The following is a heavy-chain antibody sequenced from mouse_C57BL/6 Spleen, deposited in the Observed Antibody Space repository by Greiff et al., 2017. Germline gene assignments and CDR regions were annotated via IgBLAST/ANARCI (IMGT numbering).Heavy chain of an antibody. Sequence: QVQLQQSGPELVKPGASVKISCKASGYAFSSSWMTWVKQRPGKGLEGIGRIYPGDGDTNYNGKFKGKATLTADKSSSTAYMQLSSLTSADSAVYFYGRREWLLPFDYWGQGTTLTVSS. J-gene: IGHJ2*01. CDR3: GRREWLLPFDY. V-gene: IGHV1-82*01. CDR2: IYPGDGDT. D-gene: IGHD2-3*01. CDR1: GYAFSSSW.